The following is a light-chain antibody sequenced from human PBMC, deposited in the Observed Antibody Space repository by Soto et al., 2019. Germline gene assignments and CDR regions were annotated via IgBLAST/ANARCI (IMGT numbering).Light chain of an antibody. CDR2: AAS. Sequence: EIVMTQSPATLSVSPGERATVSCRTSQSVSSNLAWYQQKPGQAPRLLIYAASTRATGIPARFSGYGSGTDFTLTITSLQSGDSALYYCQQYNHWPRTFGQGTKVDIK. CDR1: QSVSSN. V-gene: IGKV3-15*01. CDR3: QQYNHWPRT. J-gene: IGKJ1*01.